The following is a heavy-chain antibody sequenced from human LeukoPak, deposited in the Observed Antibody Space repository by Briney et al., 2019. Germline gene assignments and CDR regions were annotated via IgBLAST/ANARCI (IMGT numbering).Heavy chain of an antibody. CDR2: IYYSGST. CDR3: ARGVVFPWFGEVPRTGWFHP. J-gene: IGHJ5*02. CDR1: GGSISSYY. Sequence: PSETLSLTCTVSGGSISSYYWSWIRQPPGKGLEWIGYIYYSGSTNYNHSLKSRVTISVDTSKNQFSLKLSSVTAADTAVYYCARGVVFPWFGEVPRTGWFHPWGQGTLVTVSS. V-gene: IGHV4-59*01. D-gene: IGHD3-10*01.